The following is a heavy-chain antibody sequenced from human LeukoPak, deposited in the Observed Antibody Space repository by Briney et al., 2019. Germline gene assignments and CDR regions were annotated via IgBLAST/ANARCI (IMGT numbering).Heavy chain of an antibody. J-gene: IGHJ5*02. CDR1: GGSFSGYY. Sequence: SETLSLTCAVYGGSFSGYYWSWIRQPPGKGLEWIGEINHSGSTNYNPSLKSRVTISVDTSKNQFSLKLSSVTAPDTAVYYCVRGRYSSGWFKDKNWFDPWGQGIPVTVSS. CDR3: VRGRYSSGWFKDKNWFDP. CDR2: INHSGST. V-gene: IGHV4-34*01. D-gene: IGHD6-19*01.